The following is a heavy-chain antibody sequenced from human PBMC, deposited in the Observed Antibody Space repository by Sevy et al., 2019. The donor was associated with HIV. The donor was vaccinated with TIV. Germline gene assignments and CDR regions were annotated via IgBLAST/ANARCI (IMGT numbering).Heavy chain of an antibody. D-gene: IGHD3-16*01. Sequence: GGSLRLSCAASGFTFSSYSMNWVRQAPGKGLEWVSYISGSGITIYYADSVKGRFTISRDNAKNSLYLQMNSLRDEDTAVYYCARDRGSSAPRKGMDVWGQGTTVTVSS. CDR2: ISGSGITI. CDR3: ARDRGSSAPRKGMDV. CDR1: GFTFSSYS. V-gene: IGHV3-48*02. J-gene: IGHJ6*02.